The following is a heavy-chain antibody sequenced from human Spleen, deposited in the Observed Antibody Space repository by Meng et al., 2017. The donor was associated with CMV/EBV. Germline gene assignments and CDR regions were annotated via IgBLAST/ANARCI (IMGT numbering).Heavy chain of an antibody. CDR2: IRGGGGNI. J-gene: IGHJ4*02. CDR1: GFPFSDYY. V-gene: IGHV3-11*04. CDR3: ARDATLPDY. Sequence: GESLKISCVVSGFPFSDYYISWIRQAPGKGLEWISIIRGGGGNIDYADSVRGRFTISRDNAKNTLYLQMDSLRAEDTAMYYCARDATLPDYWGQGTLVTVSS. D-gene: IGHD2-2*01.